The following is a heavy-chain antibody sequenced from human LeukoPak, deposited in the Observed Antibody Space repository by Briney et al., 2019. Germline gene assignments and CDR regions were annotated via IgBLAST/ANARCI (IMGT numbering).Heavy chain of an antibody. D-gene: IGHD6-13*01. V-gene: IGHV1-69*13. CDR3: ASIAAAGTGAHRDFDY. CDR1: GGTFSSYA. CDR2: IIPIFGTA. Sequence: SVKVSCKASGGTFSSYAISWVRQAPGQGLEWMGGIIPIFGTANYAQKFQGRVTITADESTSTAYMELSSLRSEDTAVYYCASIAAAGTGAHRDFDYWGQGTLVTVSS. J-gene: IGHJ4*02.